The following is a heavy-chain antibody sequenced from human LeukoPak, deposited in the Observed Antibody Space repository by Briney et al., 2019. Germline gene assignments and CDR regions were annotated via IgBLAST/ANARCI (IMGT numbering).Heavy chain of an antibody. D-gene: IGHD3-22*01. CDR1: GYTFTGYY. Sequence: ASVKVSCKASGYTFTGYYMHWVRQAHGQGLEWMGWINPNSGGTNYAQKVQGRVTMTRDTAISTAYMELSRLRSDATAVYSCARTSMIVVVSTFDYWGQGTLVTVSS. CDR3: ARTSMIVVVSTFDY. CDR2: INPNSGGT. V-gene: IGHV1-2*02. J-gene: IGHJ4*02.